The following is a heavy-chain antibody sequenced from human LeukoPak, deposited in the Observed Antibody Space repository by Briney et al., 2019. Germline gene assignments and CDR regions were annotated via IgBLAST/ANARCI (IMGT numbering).Heavy chain of an antibody. CDR1: GFTFSSYS. Sequence: GGSLRLSCAASGFTFSSYSMNWVRQAPGKGLEWVSSISSSSSYIYYADSVKGRFTISRDNAKNSLYLQMNSLRAEDTAVYYCARDLLYGDYGDYWGQGTLVTVSS. D-gene: IGHD4-17*01. J-gene: IGHJ4*02. V-gene: IGHV3-21*01. CDR2: ISSSSSYI. CDR3: ARDLLYGDYGDY.